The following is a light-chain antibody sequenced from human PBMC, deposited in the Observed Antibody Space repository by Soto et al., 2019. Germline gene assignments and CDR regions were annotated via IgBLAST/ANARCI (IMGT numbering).Light chain of an antibody. CDR3: RSYTRGSPPFG. Sequence: QSAPTQPASVSGSPGQSITISCTGTSSDVGNYISVSWYQQHPGKAPKLIFFEVINRPSGLPNRLSGSKSGNPASLTISGLPAEDEADYDCRSYTRGSPPFGFGTGTQGTVL. CDR2: EVI. CDR1: SSDVGNYIS. J-gene: IGLJ1*01. V-gene: IGLV2-14*01.